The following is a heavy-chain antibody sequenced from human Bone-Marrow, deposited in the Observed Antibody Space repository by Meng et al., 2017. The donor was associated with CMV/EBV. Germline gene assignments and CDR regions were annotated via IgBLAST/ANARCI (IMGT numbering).Heavy chain of an antibody. V-gene: IGHV1-46*01. CDR3: ARGVGATFHFDY. D-gene: IGHD1-26*01. Sequence: ASVKVSCKASGYTFTGYYMHWVRQAPGQGLEWMGWINPSGGSTSYAQKFQGRVTMTRDTSTSTVYMELSSLRSEDTAVYYCARGVGATFHFDYWGQGTLVTVSS. CDR1: GYTFTGYY. J-gene: IGHJ4*02. CDR2: INPSGGST.